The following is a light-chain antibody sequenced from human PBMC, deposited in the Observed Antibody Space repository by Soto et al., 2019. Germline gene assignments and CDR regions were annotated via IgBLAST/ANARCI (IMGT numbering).Light chain of an antibody. CDR1: QSVHNY. Sequence: IVLTQSPATLSLSPGDRAALSCMASQSVHNYLDWYQQKPGQAPRLLIYGASTRAAGIPDRFSGSGSGTAFTLTISSLQSEDFAVYYCQQYNNWPPVTFGQGTRLEIK. V-gene: IGKV3D-15*01. J-gene: IGKJ5*01. CDR2: GAS. CDR3: QQYNNWPPVT.